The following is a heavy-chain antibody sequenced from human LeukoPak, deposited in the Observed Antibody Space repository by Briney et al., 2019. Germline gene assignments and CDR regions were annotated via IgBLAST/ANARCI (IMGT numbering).Heavy chain of an antibody. D-gene: IGHD4-11*01. J-gene: IGHJ6*03. CDR3: ARDSNYVLRGPMDV. CDR2: IYYSGST. CDR1: GGSISSHY. Sequence: SETLSLTCTVSGGSISSHYWSWIRQPPGKGLEWIGYIYYSGSTNYNPSLKSRVTISVDTSKNQFSLKLSSVTAADTAVYYCARDSNYVLRGPMDVWGKGTTVTVSS. V-gene: IGHV4-59*11.